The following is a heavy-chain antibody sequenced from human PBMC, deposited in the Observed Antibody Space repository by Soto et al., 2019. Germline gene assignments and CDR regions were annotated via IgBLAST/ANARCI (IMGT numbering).Heavy chain of an antibody. Sequence: ESLKISCKGSGYSFAGYWITWVRQKPGKGLEWMGRIDPSDSQTYYSPSFRGHVTISVTKSITTVFLQWSSLRASDTAMYYCERQIYDVDKGTNFQCHFHSWGQGNPVTVPS. CDR3: ERQIYDVDKGTNFQCHFHS. J-gene: IGHJ4*02. D-gene: IGHD2-8*01. V-gene: IGHV5-10-1*01. CDR1: GYSFAGYW. CDR2: IDPSDSQT.